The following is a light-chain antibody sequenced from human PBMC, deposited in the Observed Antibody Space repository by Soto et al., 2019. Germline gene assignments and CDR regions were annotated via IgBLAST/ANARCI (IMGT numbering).Light chain of an antibody. Sequence: EIVLTQSPGTLSLSPGERATLSCRASQGVSSSHSSYLAWYQQKPSQAPRLLIYDASSRATGIPDRFSGSGSGTYFSVTISRLEPEDFAVYYCHHYGSSPIFTFVPGTKVDIK. CDR1: QGVSSSHSSY. V-gene: IGKV3-20*01. J-gene: IGKJ3*01. CDR2: DAS. CDR3: HHYGSSPIFT.